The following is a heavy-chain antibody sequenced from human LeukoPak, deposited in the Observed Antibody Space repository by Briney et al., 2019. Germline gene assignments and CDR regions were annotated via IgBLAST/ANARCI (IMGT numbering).Heavy chain of an antibody. V-gene: IGHV1-2*02. D-gene: IGHD4-11*01. CDR1: GYTFTSYG. CDR2: INPNTGDT. CDR3: ARADFTYSNYNYYYYMDV. J-gene: IGHJ6*03. Sequence: ASVKVSCKASGYTFTSYGISWVRQAPGQGLEWMGWINPNTGDTNSAQKFQGRVTLTRDTSISTAYMELSRPTSDDTAVYYCARADFTYSNYNYYYYMDVWGKGTTVTVSS.